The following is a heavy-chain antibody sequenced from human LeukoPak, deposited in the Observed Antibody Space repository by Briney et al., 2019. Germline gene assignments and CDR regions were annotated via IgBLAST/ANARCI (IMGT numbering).Heavy chain of an antibody. CDR3: GRGHPVVPAAIPDY. J-gene: IGHJ4*02. CDR1: GYTFTGYY. V-gene: IGHV1-2*02. D-gene: IGHD2-2*02. CDR2: INPNSGGT. Sequence: GASVKVSCKASGYTFTGYYMHWVRQAPGQGLEWMGWINPNSGGTNYARKFQGRVTMTRDTSITTVYMELTRLSSDDTAVYYCGRGHPVVPAAIPDYWGQGTLVTVSS.